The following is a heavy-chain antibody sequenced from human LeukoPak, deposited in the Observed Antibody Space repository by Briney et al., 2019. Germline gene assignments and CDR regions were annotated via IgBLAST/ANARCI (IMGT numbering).Heavy chain of an antibody. D-gene: IGHD1-26*01. Sequence: GGSLRLSCAASGFTFSSYKMNWVRQAPGKGLEWVSYISSGGSAIYYADSVKGRFTISRDNAKNSLYLQMNSLRAEDTAVYYCARGGSRRAKNYFDYWGQGTPVTVSS. J-gene: IGHJ4*02. CDR2: ISSGGSAI. CDR1: GFTFSSYK. CDR3: ARGGSRRAKNYFDY. V-gene: IGHV3-48*03.